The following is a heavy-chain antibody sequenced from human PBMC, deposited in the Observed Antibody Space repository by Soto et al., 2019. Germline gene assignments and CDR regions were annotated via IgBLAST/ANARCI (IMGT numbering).Heavy chain of an antibody. V-gene: IGHV3-30*18. Sequence: GGSLRLSCAASGFTFSSYGMHWVRQTPGKGLEWVAVISYDGSNKYYADSVKGRFTISRDNSKNTLYLQMNSLRAEDTAVYYCAKDLSAGYYYGMDVWCQGTTVTVSS. CDR3: AKDLSAGYYYGMDV. CDR2: ISYDGSNK. J-gene: IGHJ6*01. CDR1: GFTFSSYG.